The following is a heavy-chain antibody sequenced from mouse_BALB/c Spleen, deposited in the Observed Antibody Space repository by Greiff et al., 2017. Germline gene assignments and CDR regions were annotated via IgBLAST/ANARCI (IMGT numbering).Heavy chain of an antibody. CDR1: GFTFSDYY. CDR3: ARGYGSSYPFDY. Sequence: EVKLMESGGGLVKPGGSLKLSCAASGFTFSDYYMYWVRQTPEKRLEWVATISDGGSYTYYPDSVKGRFTISRDNAKNNLYLQMSSLKSEDTAMYYCARGYGSSYPFDYWGQGTTLTVSS. D-gene: IGHD1-1*01. J-gene: IGHJ2*01. V-gene: IGHV5-4*02. CDR2: ISDGGSYT.